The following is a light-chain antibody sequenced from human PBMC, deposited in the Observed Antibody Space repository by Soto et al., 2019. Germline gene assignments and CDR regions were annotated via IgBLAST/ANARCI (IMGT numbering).Light chain of an antibody. V-gene: IGLV2-23*03. Sequence: QSALNQPASVSGSPGQSITVSCTGTSRDIGSYNLVSWYQQHPGKAPKLMIYEGSKRPSGLSNRFSGSKSGNTASLTISGLQAEDEADYFCCSYAGTYTFSFVFRTGTKVTVL. J-gene: IGLJ1*01. CDR3: CSYAGTYTFSFV. CDR2: EGS. CDR1: SRDIGSYNL.